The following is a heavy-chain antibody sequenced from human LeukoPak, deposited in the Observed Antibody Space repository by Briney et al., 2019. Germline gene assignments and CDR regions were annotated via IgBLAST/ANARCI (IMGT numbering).Heavy chain of an antibody. CDR3: ARDTPFDY. Sequence: GGSLRLSCAASGFTFSDYSMHWVRQAPGKGLEWVAYISRSSDTIYYADSVKGRFSISRDNAKNSLYLQMDSLREEDTAVYYCARDTPFDYWGQGTLVTVSS. CDR2: ISRSSDTI. CDR1: GFTFSDYS. V-gene: IGHV3-48*02. J-gene: IGHJ4*02.